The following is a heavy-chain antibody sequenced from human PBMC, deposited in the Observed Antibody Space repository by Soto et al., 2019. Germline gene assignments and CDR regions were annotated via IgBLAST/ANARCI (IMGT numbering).Heavy chain of an antibody. CDR2: FYYGGRT. V-gene: IGHV4-31*03. CDR1: GGSISSGDFY. D-gene: IGHD2-15*01. CDR3: ARGKVQMVVATVPVPDAFDV. Sequence: QVQLQESGPGLVTPSQTLFLSCTVSGGSISSGDFYWSWIRQYPGKGLEWIGNFYYGGRTQYNPSLKSRITLSVDTSRKQFSLKLISVTAADTAVYFCARGKVQMVVATVPVPDAFDVWGQGKMVTVSS. J-gene: IGHJ3*01.